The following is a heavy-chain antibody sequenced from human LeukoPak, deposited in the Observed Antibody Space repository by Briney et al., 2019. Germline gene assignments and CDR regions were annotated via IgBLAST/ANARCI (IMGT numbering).Heavy chain of an antibody. V-gene: IGHV4-39*01. CDR3: ARQVVAVAGTGYFDY. Sequence: SETLSLTCTVSGGSISSSSYYWGWIRQPPGKGLEWIGNIYDSRSTYYNASLKSRVTISVDTSKNQFSLKLTSVTAADTAVYFCARQVVAVAGTGYFDYWGQGTLVTVSS. J-gene: IGHJ4*02. D-gene: IGHD6-19*01. CDR1: GGSISSSSYY. CDR2: IYDSRST.